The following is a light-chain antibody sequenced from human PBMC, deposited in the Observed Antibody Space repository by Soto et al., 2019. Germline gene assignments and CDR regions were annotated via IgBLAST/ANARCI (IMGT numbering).Light chain of an antibody. J-gene: IGLJ1*01. CDR2: EVS. V-gene: IGLV2-14*01. Sequence: QSVLTQPASVSGSPGQSITISCTGTSSDVGGYNYVPWYQQHPGKAPKLMIYEVSSRPSGVSNRFSGSKSGNTASLTISGLQAEDEADYYCSSYTSSSTYVFGTGTKLTVL. CDR3: SSYTSSSTYV. CDR1: SSDVGGYNY.